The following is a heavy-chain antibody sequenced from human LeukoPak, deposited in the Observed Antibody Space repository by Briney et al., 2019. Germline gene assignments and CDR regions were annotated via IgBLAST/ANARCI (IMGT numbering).Heavy chain of an antibody. J-gene: IGHJ4*02. CDR3: ARDGRAYGSGRLVIGLYNY. CDR1: GYTFTSYY. D-gene: IGHD3-10*01. V-gene: IGHV1-46*01. CDR2: INPSGGST. Sequence: GASVKVSCKASGYTFTSYYMHWVRQAPGQGLEWMGIINPSGGSTSYAQKFQGRVTMTRDTSTSTVYMELSSLRSEDTAVYYCARDGRAYGSGRLVIGLYNYWGQGTLVTVSS.